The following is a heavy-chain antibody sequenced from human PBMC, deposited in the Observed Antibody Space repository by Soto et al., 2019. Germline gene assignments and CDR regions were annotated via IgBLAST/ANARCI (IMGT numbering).Heavy chain of an antibody. CDR3: ARFKGCSGGSCYPYFDY. J-gene: IGHJ4*02. D-gene: IGHD2-15*01. Sequence: QVQLVESGGGVVQPGRSLRLSCAVSGFTFSSYAMHWVRQAPGKGLEWVAVIAYDGSNKYYADSVKGRFTISRDNSKNTLYRQMNSLRVDDTAVYYCARFKGCSGGSCYPYFDYWGQGTLVTVSS. V-gene: IGHV3-30-3*01. CDR1: GFTFSSYA. CDR2: IAYDGSNK.